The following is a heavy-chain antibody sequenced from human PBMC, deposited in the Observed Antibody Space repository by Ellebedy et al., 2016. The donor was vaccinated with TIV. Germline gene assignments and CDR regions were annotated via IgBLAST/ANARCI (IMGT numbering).Heavy chain of an antibody. CDR1: GGSISSFY. Sequence: SETLSLXXTVSGGSISSFYWNWIRQPPGKGLEWIGYIYYSGFTNYNPSLKSRVTISEDTSKNQFSLKLSSVTAADTAVYFCARLRQSRDRSHWYFDLWGRGTLVTVSS. D-gene: IGHD1-14*01. CDR2: IYYSGFT. J-gene: IGHJ2*01. V-gene: IGHV4-59*01. CDR3: ARLRQSRDRSHWYFDL.